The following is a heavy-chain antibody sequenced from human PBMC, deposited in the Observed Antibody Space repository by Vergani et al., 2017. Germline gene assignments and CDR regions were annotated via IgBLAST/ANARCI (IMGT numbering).Heavy chain of an antibody. D-gene: IGHD2-2*02. J-gene: IGHJ5*02. CDR3: ARDRYCSSTSCYNDWFDP. Sequence: QLQLQESGPGLVKPSETLSLTCTVSGGSISSSSYYWGWIRQPPGKGLEWIGSIYYSGSTYYNPSLKSRVTISVDTSKNQFSLKLSSVTAADTAVYYCARDRYCSSTSCYNDWFDPWGQGTLVTVSS. CDR2: IYYSGST. V-gene: IGHV4-39*02. CDR1: GGSISSSSYY.